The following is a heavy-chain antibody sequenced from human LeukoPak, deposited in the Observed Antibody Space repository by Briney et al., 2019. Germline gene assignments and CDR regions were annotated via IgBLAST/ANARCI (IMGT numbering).Heavy chain of an antibody. J-gene: IGHJ4*02. CDR3: ARDRFRAAVALYYFDY. D-gene: IGHD6-19*01. Sequence: GGSLRLSCAASGFTFSSYGMHWVRQAPGKGLEWVAVISYDGSNKYYADSVKGRFTISRDNSKNTLYLQMNSLRAEDTAVYCCARDRFRAAVALYYFDYWGQGTLVTVSS. CDR1: GFTFSSYG. CDR2: ISYDGSNK. V-gene: IGHV3-30*03.